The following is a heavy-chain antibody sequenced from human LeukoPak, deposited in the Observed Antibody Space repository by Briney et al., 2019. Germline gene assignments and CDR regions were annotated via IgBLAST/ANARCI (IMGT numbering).Heavy chain of an antibody. D-gene: IGHD1-14*01. CDR3: ARAKSDRTLFDACDI. CDR2: ISSSSIYI. V-gene: IGHV3-21*01. J-gene: IGHJ3*02. Sequence: GGSLRLSCAGSGFTFSGYSMNWVRQAPGKGLEWVSSISSSSIYIYDADSVKGRFTISRDNAKNSLYLQMNSLKAEDTAVYYCARAKSDRTLFDACDIWGQGTMVTVSS. CDR1: GFTFSGYS.